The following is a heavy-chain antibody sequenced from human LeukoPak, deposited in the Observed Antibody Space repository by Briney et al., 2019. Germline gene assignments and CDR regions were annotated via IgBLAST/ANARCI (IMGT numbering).Heavy chain of an antibody. J-gene: IGHJ4*02. D-gene: IGHD2-2*01. Sequence: ASVKVSCKASGYTFTGYYMHWVRQAPGQGPEWMGWISIGDGNTHYGQKFLDRVSMTRDIGSNTAFLELRSLRSDDTAVYFCSRSYHSTSWYYFDLWGQGTLVTVSS. CDR1: GYTFTGYY. CDR3: SRSYHSTSWYYFDL. V-gene: IGHV1/OR15-2*02. CDR2: ISIGDGNT.